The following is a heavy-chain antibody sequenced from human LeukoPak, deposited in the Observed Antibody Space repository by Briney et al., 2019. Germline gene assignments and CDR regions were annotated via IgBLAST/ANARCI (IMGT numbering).Heavy chain of an antibody. CDR3: ARDFDPTTGAFDI. D-gene: IGHD3-9*01. CDR1: GGTFSSYT. V-gene: IGHV1-69*16. J-gene: IGHJ3*02. Sequence: SVKVSCKASGGTFSSYTISWVRQAPGQGLEWMGRIIPILGIANYAQKFQGRVTVTTDESTSTAYMELSSLRSEDTAVYYCARDFDPTTGAFDIWGQGTMVTVSS. CDR2: IIPILGIA.